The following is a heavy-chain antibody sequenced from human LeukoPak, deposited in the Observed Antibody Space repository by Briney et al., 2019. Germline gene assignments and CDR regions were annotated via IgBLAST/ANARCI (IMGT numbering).Heavy chain of an antibody. Sequence: ASVKVSCKASGYSFTSYGFTWVRRAPGQGLEWMGWVSAYDGSTNYAQRIRGRVTMTTDASKNTVYMELRSLRFDDTAVYYCARGGRDGMDVWGQGATVTVSS. CDR1: GYSFTSYG. D-gene: IGHD3-10*01. CDR2: VSAYDGST. V-gene: IGHV1-18*01. J-gene: IGHJ6*02. CDR3: ARGGRDGMDV.